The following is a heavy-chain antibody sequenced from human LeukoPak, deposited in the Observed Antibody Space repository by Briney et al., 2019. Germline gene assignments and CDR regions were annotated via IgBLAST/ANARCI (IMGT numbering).Heavy chain of an antibody. J-gene: IGHJ3*02. CDR1: GYSISSGYY. V-gene: IGHV4-38-2*02. D-gene: IGHD2-15*01. CDR2: IYHSGST. Sequence: PSETLSLTCAVSGYSISSGYYRGWIRQPPGKGLEWIGSIYHSGSTYYNPSLKSRVTISVDTSKNQFSLKLSSVTAADTAVYYCARDGVVVVAAGAFDIWGQGTMITVSS. CDR3: ARDGVVVVAAGAFDI.